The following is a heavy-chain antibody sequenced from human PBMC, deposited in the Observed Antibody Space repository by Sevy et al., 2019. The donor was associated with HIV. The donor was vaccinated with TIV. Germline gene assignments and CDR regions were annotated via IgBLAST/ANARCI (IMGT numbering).Heavy chain of an antibody. V-gene: IGHV1-2*02. CDR3: VRDDRDGYFDY. CDR1: GYTFTGYY. Sequence: ASVKVSCKASGYTFTGYYMHWVRQAPGQGLEWMGWINPDSGGPNYAPNFQGRVNLTRDTSISTAYMELSRLKSDDTALYYCVRDDRDGYFDYWGQGTLVTVSS. J-gene: IGHJ4*02. CDR2: INPDSGGP.